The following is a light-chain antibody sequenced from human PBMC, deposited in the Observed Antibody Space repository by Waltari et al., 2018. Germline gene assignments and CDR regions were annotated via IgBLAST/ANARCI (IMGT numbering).Light chain of an antibody. CDR2: RDD. V-gene: IGLV1-40*03. CDR1: SSNIGAGYD. CDR3: QSFDRDLNAVL. Sequence: QSVLTQPPSVSGAPGQSVTISCTGSSSNIGAGYDVHWYQQIPGSPPKVLIYRDDKRPSGVPGRFSGSKSGASASLYVTGLHVEEEADYFCQSFDRDLNAVLFGGGTKLTVL. J-gene: IGLJ2*01.